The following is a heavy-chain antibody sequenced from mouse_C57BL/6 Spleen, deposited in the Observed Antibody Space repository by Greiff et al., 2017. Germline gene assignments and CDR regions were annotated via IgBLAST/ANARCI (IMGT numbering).Heavy chain of an antibody. CDR1: GFNIKNTY. J-gene: IGHJ1*03. D-gene: IGHD1-1*01. CDR2: IDPANGNT. V-gene: IGHV14-3*01. Sequence: VQLQQSVAELVRPGASVKLSCTASGFNIKNTYMHWVKQRPEQGLEWIGRIDPANGNTKYAPKFQGKATITADTSSNTAYLQLSSLTSEDTAIYSCARSGITTVVADWYFDVWGTGTTVTVSS. CDR3: ARSGITTVVADWYFDV.